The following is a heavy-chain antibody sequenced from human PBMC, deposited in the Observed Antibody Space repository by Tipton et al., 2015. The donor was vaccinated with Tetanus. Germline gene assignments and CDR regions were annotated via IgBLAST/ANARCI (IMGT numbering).Heavy chain of an antibody. CDR3: ARAGGGGYAATMGFYYSYMAV. V-gene: IGHV4-59*01. D-gene: IGHD5-12*01. J-gene: IGHJ6*03. CDR2: LYFSGNT. CDR1: GASISTYS. Sequence: TLSLTCTVSGASISTYSWTWIRQSPGKGLEWIAYLYFSGNTNYNPSLKTRVTMSPDTSKNQVSLRLNSVTAADTAVYYCARAGGGGYAATMGFYYSYMAVGGKGTPVPVSS.